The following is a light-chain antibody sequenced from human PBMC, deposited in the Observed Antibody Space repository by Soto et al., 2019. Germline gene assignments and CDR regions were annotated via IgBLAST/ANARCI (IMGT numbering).Light chain of an antibody. CDR2: GAS. J-gene: IGKJ4*01. CDR1: QSVNSN. V-gene: IGKV3-15*01. CDR3: QQYNNWPLT. Sequence: EIVMTQSPATLSVSPGERATLSCTASQSVNSNLAWYQQKPGQAPRLLIYGASTRAIGVPARFSGSGSGTDFTLTISSLQSEDFAVYYCQQYNNWPLTFGGGTKVEIK.